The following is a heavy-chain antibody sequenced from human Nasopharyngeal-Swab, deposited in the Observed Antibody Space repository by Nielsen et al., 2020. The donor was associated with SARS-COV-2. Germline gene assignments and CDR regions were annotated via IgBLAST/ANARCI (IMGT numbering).Heavy chain of an antibody. CDR2: ITYVGRHA. CDR1: GFTFSDYP. CDR3: AKDASIDFWSGYVAYGMDV. D-gene: IGHD3-3*01. Sequence: GGSLRLSCAASGFTFSDYPMYWLRQAPGQGLEWVAVITYVGRHAAYADSVRGRFTISRDNAKNSLYLQMNSLRAEDTALYYCAKDASIDFWSGYVAYGMDVWGQGTTVTVSS. V-gene: IGHV3-30*04. J-gene: IGHJ6*02.